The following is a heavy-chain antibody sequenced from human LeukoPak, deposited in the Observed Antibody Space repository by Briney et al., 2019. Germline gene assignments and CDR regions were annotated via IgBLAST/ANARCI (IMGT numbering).Heavy chain of an antibody. Sequence: PSETLSLTCTVPGASYWGWVRQSPEMGLEWIGSIYSTGGTYYNPSLKSRLTISLDTSKRQFSLKMTSMTAADTAVYYCASLRADGGNYPRFDYWGQGALVTVSA. CDR1: GASY. D-gene: IGHD4-23*01. V-gene: IGHV4-39*07. CDR2: IYSTGGT. J-gene: IGHJ4*02. CDR3: ASLRADGGNYPRFDY.